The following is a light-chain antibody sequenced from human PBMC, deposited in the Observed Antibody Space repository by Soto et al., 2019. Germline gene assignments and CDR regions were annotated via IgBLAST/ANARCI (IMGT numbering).Light chain of an antibody. V-gene: IGLV2-23*02. CDR1: SSDVGSYNL. J-gene: IGLJ1*01. CDR3: CSYAGSSTLYV. Sequence: QSALTQPASVSWSPGRSITISCTGTSSDVGSYNLVSWYQQHPGKAPKLMIYEVSKRPSGVSNRFSGSKSGNTASLTISGLQAEDEADYYCCSYAGSSTLYVFGNGTKVTVL. CDR2: EVS.